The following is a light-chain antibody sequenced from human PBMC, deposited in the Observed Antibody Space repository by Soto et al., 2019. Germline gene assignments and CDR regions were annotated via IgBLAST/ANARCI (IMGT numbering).Light chain of an antibody. CDR3: QQRSNWPIT. V-gene: IGKV3-11*01. Sequence: EIVLTQSPATLSLSPGERATLSCRASQSVSSFIAWYQQKPGQSPRLLIYDASNRATGIPARFSGSGSGTXXXXXIXXXXXEDFAVYYCQQRSNWPITFGQGTRLEIK. J-gene: IGKJ5*01. CDR2: DAS. CDR1: QSVSSF.